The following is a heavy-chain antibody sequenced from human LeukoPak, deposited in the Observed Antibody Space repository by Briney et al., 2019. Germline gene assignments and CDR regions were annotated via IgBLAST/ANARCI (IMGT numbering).Heavy chain of an antibody. V-gene: IGHV4-39*02. D-gene: IGHD6-19*01. Sequence: SETLSLTCTVSGGSISSSSYYWGWIRQPPGKGLEWIGSIYYSGSTYYNPSLKSRVTISVDTSKNQFSLKLSSVTAADTAVYYCARDGAVAGYDAFDIWGQGTMVTVSS. J-gene: IGHJ3*02. CDR2: IYYSGST. CDR1: GGSISSSSYY. CDR3: ARDGAVAGYDAFDI.